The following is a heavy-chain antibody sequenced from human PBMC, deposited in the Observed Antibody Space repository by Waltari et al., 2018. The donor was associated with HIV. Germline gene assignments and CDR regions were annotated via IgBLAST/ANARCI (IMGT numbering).Heavy chain of an antibody. CDR3: ATSYYFNMDV. CDR1: GYRFNNYW. J-gene: IGHJ6*02. Sequence: EVQLVQSGAEVKKPGESLKISCKGSGYRFNNYWIGWVRQMPGKGLELMGFIYPGDSETRYSPSFQGQVTISVDKSISTAYLQWSSLKASDTAMYFCATSYYFNMDVWGQGTTVTVSS. V-gene: IGHV5-51*01. CDR2: IYPGDSET.